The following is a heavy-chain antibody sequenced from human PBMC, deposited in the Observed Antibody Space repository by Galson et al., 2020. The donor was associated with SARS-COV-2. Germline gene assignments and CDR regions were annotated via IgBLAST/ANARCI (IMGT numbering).Heavy chain of an antibody. D-gene: IGHD4-4*01. J-gene: IGHJ4*02. CDR3: ARDSQGGNDYNYLLF. Sequence: ASVTVSCKASGYTFTSYYIPWVRQAPGQGLEWMGIINPSGGGTTYAQKFQGRVTMTRDTSTSTVYMELSSLRSEDTAVYYCARDSQGGNDYNYLLFWGQGTLVTVSS. CDR2: INPSGGGT. V-gene: IGHV1-46*01. CDR1: GYTFTSYY.